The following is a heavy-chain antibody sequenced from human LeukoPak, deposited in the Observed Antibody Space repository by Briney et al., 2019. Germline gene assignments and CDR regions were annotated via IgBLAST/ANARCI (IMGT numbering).Heavy chain of an antibody. Sequence: SETLSLTCAVYGGSFSGYYWSWIRQPPGKGLEWIGEINHSGSTNYNPSLKSRVTISVDTSKNQFSLKLSSVTAADTAVYYCARYVLWSGYYTPYGMDVWGQGTTVTVSS. CDR1: GGSFSGYY. V-gene: IGHV4-34*01. J-gene: IGHJ6*02. CDR2: INHSGST. D-gene: IGHD3-3*01. CDR3: ARYVLWSGYYTPYGMDV.